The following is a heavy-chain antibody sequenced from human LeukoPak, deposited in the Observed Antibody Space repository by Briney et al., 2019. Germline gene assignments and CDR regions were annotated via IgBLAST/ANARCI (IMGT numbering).Heavy chain of an antibody. Sequence: GGSLRLSCAASGFTFSSCAMSWVRQAPGKGLEWVSAISGSGGSTYYADSVKGRFTISRDNSVNTLFLQMNSLRAEDTAVYYCAKARSISASSGHWGQGTLVIVSS. CDR3: AKARSISASSGH. V-gene: IGHV3-23*01. CDR1: GFTFSSCA. J-gene: IGHJ4*02. D-gene: IGHD6-19*01. CDR2: ISGSGGST.